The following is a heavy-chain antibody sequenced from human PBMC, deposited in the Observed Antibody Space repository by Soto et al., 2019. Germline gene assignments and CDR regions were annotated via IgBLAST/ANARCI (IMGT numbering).Heavy chain of an antibody. Sequence: QVQLVESGGGLVKPGGSLRLSCAASGFTFSDYFMTWIRQAPGKGLEWVSYISSSGTTIFYADSVQGRFTISRDNAKKSLYLEINSLRAEDTAVXXCAXXXXXXXSGFDSWGQGTLVTVSS. CDR3: AXXXXXXXSGFDS. V-gene: IGHV3-11*01. CDR1: GFTFSDYF. CDR2: ISSSGTTI. J-gene: IGHJ4*02.